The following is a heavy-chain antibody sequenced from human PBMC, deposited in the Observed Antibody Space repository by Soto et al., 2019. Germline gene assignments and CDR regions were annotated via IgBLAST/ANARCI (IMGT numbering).Heavy chain of an antibody. CDR3: ARVNTTLVDHFDC. D-gene: IGHD5-18*01. CDR1: GFSVSATS. CDR2: MHRGGST. V-gene: IGHV3-53*01. Sequence: GGSLRLSCVVSGFSVSATSIFWVRQATGKGLEWVSLMHRGGSTDNADSVKGRITTSRDKSKNTLYLHMSGLRVEDTAVYYCARVNTTLVDHFDCWGQGTLVTVSS. J-gene: IGHJ4*02.